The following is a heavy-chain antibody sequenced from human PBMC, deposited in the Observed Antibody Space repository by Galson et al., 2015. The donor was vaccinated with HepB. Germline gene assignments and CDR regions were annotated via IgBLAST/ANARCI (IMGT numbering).Heavy chain of an antibody. V-gene: IGHV3-30-3*01. CDR3: ARVKHGYYYYYYMDV. J-gene: IGHJ6*03. CDR2: ISYDGSNK. Sequence: SLRLSCAASGFTSSSYAMHWVRQAPGKGLEWVAVISYDGSNKYYADSVKGRFTISRDNSKNTLYLQMNSLRAEDTAVYYCARVKHGYYYYYYMDVWGKGTTVTVSS. CDR1: GFTSSSYA. D-gene: IGHD2-21*01.